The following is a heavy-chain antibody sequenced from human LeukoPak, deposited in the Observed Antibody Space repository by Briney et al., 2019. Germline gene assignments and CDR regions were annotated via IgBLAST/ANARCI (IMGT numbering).Heavy chain of an antibody. Sequence: ASVKVSCKTSGYSFIAYYIHWVRQAPGQGLEWMGWVNPNSGNTGYAQKFQGRVTMTRNTSISTAYMEVSSLRSEDTAVYYCASPLGYCSSTSCYSPYYYGMDVWGQGTTVTVSS. D-gene: IGHD2-2*02. CDR1: GYSFIAYY. V-gene: IGHV1-8*02. J-gene: IGHJ6*02. CDR2: VNPNSGNT. CDR3: ASPLGYCSSTSCYSPYYYGMDV.